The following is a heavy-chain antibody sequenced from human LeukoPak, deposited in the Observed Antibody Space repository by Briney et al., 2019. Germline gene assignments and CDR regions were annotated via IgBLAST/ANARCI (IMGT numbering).Heavy chain of an antibody. CDR3: ARDGWLQKGLDAYDI. Sequence: SETLSLTCTVSGGSISSYYWSWIRQPPGKGLEWIGYVHYSRRTNYNPSLKSRVTISVDTSKNQFSLKLSSVTAADTAVYYCARDGWLQKGLDAYDIWGQGTMVTVSS. CDR1: GGSISSYY. V-gene: IGHV4-59*01. J-gene: IGHJ3*02. CDR2: VHYSRRT. D-gene: IGHD5-24*01.